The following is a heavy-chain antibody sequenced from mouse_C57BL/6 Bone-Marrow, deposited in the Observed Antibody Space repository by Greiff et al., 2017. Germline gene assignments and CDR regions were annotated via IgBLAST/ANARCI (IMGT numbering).Heavy chain of an antibody. CDR3: TRENLRYYLDY. CDR2: ISSGGDYI. Sequence: DVMLVESGEGLVKPGGSLKLSCAASGFTFSSYAMSWVRQTPEKRLEWVAYISSGGDYIYYADTVKGRFTISRDNARNTLYLQMSSLKSEDTAMYYCTRENLRYYLDYWGQGTTLTVSS. V-gene: IGHV5-9-1*02. D-gene: IGHD1-1*01. CDR1: GFTFSSYA. J-gene: IGHJ2*01.